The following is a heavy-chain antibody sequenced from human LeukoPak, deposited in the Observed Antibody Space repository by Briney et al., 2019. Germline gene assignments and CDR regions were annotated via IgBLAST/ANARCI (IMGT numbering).Heavy chain of an antibody. Sequence: ASVKVSCKASGYTFTGYYMHWVRQAPGQGLEWMGWINPNSGGTNYSQEFQGRVTITRDTSASTAYMELSSLRSEDMAVYYCARGCSDSSCYTLDSWGQGTLVTVSS. CDR3: ARGCSDSSCYTLDS. D-gene: IGHD2-15*01. J-gene: IGHJ4*02. CDR2: INPNSGGT. CDR1: GYTFTGYY. V-gene: IGHV1-2*02.